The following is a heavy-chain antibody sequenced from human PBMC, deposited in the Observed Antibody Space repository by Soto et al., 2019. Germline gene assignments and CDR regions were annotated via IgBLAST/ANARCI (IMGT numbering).Heavy chain of an antibody. CDR1: GFTFDDYG. Sequence: GGSLRLCCAACGFTFDDYGMRWVRQAPGKRLEWDSGNNWNGGSTGYADSVKGRFTISRDNAKNSLYLQMNSLRAEDTALYYRARELMMQKIITMFGVVRCDPWGQGTLVTVSS. D-gene: IGHD3-3*01. CDR2: NNWNGGST. J-gene: IGHJ5*02. CDR3: ARELMMQKIITMFGVVRCDP. V-gene: IGHV3-20*04.